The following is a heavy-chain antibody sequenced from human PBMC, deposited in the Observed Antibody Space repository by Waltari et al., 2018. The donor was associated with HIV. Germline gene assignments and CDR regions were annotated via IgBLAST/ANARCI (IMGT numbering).Heavy chain of an antibody. Sequence: QVELVLSGAGVKKPGASVKVPCKAPGGILCTSALTWVRQAHGHGLEWMGRVVPVLNSATYAEKFRGRVTITADKSTSTAYMEMSGLRSEDTAVYCCARVPYSSGWYGDNIDYWGQGTLVIVSS. D-gene: IGHD6-19*01. CDR3: ARVPYSSGWYGDNIDY. V-gene: IGHV1-69*04. CDR2: VVPVLNSA. CDR1: GGILCTSA. J-gene: IGHJ4*02.